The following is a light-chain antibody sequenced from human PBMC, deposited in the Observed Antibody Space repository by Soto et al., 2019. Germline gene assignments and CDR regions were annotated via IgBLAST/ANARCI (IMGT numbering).Light chain of an antibody. CDR2: GAS. CDR3: QQYNNWPRT. V-gene: IGKV3-15*01. Sequence: EIVMTQSPATLSVSPGERATLSCRASQSVSSXLAWYQQKPGQAPRLLIYGASTRATGIPARFSGSGSGTEFTLTISSXQSEDFAVYYCQQYNNWPRTFGQGTKVEIK. CDR1: QSVSSX. J-gene: IGKJ1*01.